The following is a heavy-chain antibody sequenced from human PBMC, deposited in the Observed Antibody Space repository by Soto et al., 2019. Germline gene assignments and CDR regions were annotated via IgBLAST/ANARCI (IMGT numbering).Heavy chain of an antibody. V-gene: IGHV3-30-3*01. CDR3: ARARRIIAVAGYDAFDI. CDR2: ISHDGSNK. CDR1: GFTFSSYA. D-gene: IGHD6-19*01. J-gene: IGHJ3*02. Sequence: GGSLRLSCAASGFTFSSYAMHWVRQAPGKGLEWVAVISHDGSNKYYADSVKGRFTISRDNSKNTLYLQMNSLRAEDTAVYYCARARRIIAVAGYDAFDIWGQGTMVTVSS.